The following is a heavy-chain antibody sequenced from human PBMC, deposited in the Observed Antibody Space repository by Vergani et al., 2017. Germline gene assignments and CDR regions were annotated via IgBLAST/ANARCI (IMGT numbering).Heavy chain of an antibody. CDR2: ISSSSSYI. D-gene: IGHD3-10*01. CDR3: ARDLMYYYGSGGVDYYYMDV. Sequence: EVQLVESGGGLIQPGGSLRLSCAASGFTVSSYSMNWVRQAPGKGLEWVSSISSSSSYIYYADSVKGRFTISRDNAKNSMYLQMNSLRAEDTAVYYCARDLMYYYGSGGVDYYYMDVWGKGTMVTVSS. V-gene: IGHV3-21*01. CDR1: GFTVSSYS. J-gene: IGHJ6*03.